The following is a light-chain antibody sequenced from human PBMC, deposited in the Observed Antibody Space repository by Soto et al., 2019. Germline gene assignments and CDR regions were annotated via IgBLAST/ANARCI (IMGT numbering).Light chain of an antibody. Sequence: EIAMTQSPATLSVSPGERATLSCRASQSVSSSLAWYQQKPGQAPRLLIYGASTRATGFPARFTGSGSGTEFTLTISSLQSEDFAVYYCQQYNNWPYTFGQGTKLEIK. CDR2: GAS. V-gene: IGKV3-15*01. CDR3: QQYNNWPYT. J-gene: IGKJ2*01. CDR1: QSVSSS.